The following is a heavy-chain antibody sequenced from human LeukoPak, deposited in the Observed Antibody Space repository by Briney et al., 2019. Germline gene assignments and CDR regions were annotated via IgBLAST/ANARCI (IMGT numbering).Heavy chain of an antibody. V-gene: IGHV1-24*01. D-gene: IGHD3-3*01. CDR1: GYTLTELS. J-gene: IGHJ4*02. CDR3: ATSPILEWFLFDY. CDR2: FDPEDGET. Sequence: ASVKVSCKVSGYTLTELSMHWVRQAPGKGLEWMGGFDPEDGETIYAQKFQGRVIMTEDTSTDTAYMELSSLRSEDTAVYYCATSPILEWFLFDYWGQGTLVTVSS.